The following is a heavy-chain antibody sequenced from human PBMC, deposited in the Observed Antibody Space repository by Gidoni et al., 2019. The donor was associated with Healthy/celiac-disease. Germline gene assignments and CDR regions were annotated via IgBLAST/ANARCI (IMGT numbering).Heavy chain of an antibody. CDR1: GGSFSGCY. D-gene: IGHD3-16*02. CDR2: INHSGST. CDR3: ARGLYDYVWGSYRSGVAYFDY. V-gene: IGHV4-34*01. J-gene: IGHJ4*02. Sequence: QLQQWGAGLLKPSATPSPPCAFHGGSFSGCYWAWIRQPPGKGLEWIGEINHSGSTNYNPSLKSRVTISVDTSKNQFSLKLSSVTAADTAVYYCARGLYDYVWGSYRSGVAYFDYWGQGTLVTVSS.